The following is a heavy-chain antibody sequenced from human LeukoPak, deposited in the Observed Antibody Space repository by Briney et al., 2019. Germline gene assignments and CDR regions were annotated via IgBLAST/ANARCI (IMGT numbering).Heavy chain of an antibody. CDR3: ATRALTQCSSTSCYFVNHY. J-gene: IGHJ4*02. V-gene: IGHV3-21*01. D-gene: IGHD2-2*01. CDR2: ISSSSSYI. CDR1: GFTFSSYS. Sequence: GGSLRLSCAASGFTFSSYSMNWVRQAPGKGLEWVSSISSSSSYIYYADSVKGRFTISRDNAKNSLYLQMNSLRAEDTAVYYCATRALTQCSSTSCYFVNHYWGQGTLVTVSS.